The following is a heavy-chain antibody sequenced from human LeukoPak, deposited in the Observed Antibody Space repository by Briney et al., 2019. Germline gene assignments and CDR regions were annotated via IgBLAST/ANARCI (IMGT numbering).Heavy chain of an antibody. CDR3: ARGLWFGDLSAFDI. V-gene: IGHV3-20*04. D-gene: IGHD3-10*01. J-gene: IGHJ3*02. CDR2: INWNGGST. Sequence: GGSLRLSCAASGFTFDDYGMSWLRQAPGKGLEWVSDINWNGGSTGYADSVKGRFTISRDNAKNSLYLQMNSLRAEYTALYYCARGLWFGDLSAFDIWGQGTMVTVSS. CDR1: GFTFDDYG.